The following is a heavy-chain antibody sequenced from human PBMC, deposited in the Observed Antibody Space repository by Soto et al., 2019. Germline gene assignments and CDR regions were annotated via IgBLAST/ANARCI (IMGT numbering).Heavy chain of an antibody. CDR2: ISRDGGTK. CDR1: GFTVSTYG. CDR3: PGEVASGY. V-gene: IGHV3-30*03. Sequence: QVQLVESGGGVVQPGRSLRLSCAVSGFTVSTYGMHWVRQATGKGLEWGAVISRDGGTKYYAESVKGRFTISRDNSRNTLFMEMNSLRGDDMAVYYCPGEVASGYWGQGTLVTVS. D-gene: IGHD2-21*01. J-gene: IGHJ4*02.